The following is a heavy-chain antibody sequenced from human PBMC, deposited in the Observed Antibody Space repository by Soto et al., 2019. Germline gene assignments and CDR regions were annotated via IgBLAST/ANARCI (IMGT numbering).Heavy chain of an antibody. J-gene: IGHJ4*02. D-gene: IGHD5-12*01. CDR3: ARRGTNSGYEFDY. Sequence: PWGSLLLSCAASGFPFSSYAMSWVRQAPGKGLEWVSAISGSGGSTYYADSVKGRFNISRDKSKNTLYLQMNSLRAEDTAVYYCARRGTNSGYEFDYWGQGTLVTVSS. CDR1: GFPFSSYA. CDR2: ISGSGGST. V-gene: IGHV3-23*01.